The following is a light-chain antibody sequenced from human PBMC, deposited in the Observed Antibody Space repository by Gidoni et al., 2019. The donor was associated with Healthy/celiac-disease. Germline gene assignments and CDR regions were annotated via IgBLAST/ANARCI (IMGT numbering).Light chain of an antibody. CDR1: QSISSY. J-gene: IGKJ2*01. V-gene: IGKV1-39*01. CDR2: AAS. CDR3: QQSYSTPGYT. Sequence: DIQMTQSPSSLSASVGDRVTITCRASQSISSYLNWYQQTPGKAPKLLIYAASSLQSGVPSRFSGSGAGTDFTLTISSLQPEDFATYYCQQSYSTPGYTFGQGTKLEIK.